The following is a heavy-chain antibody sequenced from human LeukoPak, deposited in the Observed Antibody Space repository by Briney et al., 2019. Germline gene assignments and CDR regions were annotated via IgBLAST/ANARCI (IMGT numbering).Heavy chain of an antibody. Sequence: PGGSLRLSCAASGFTFSSYEMNWVRQAPGKGLEWVSYISSSGSTIYYADSVKGRFTISRDNAKNSLYLQMNSLRAEDTAVYYFGGGDVRNDYGDYGDRASFDYWGQGTLVTVSS. CDR1: GFTFSSYE. CDR3: GGGDVRNDYGDYGDRASFDY. V-gene: IGHV3-48*03. J-gene: IGHJ4*02. D-gene: IGHD4-17*01. CDR2: ISSSGSTI.